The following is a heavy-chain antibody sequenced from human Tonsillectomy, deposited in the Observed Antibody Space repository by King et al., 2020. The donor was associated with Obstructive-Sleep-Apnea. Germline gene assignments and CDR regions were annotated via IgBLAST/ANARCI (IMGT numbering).Heavy chain of an antibody. CDR1: GYTFTDYY. J-gene: IGHJ4*02. CDR3: AREYTTTWREEGLDY. CDR2: INPNSGGT. D-gene: IGHD6-13*01. V-gene: IGHV1-2*02. Sequence: VQLVESGAEVKKPGASVKVSCKASGYTFTDYYMHWVRQAPGQGLEWMGWINPNSGGTHYAQKFQGRVTMTRDTSISTAYMELSSLRSDDTAVYYCAREYTTTWREEGLDYWGQGILVTVSS.